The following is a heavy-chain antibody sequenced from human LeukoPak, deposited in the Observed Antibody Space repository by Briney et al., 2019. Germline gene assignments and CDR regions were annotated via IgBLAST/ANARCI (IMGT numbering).Heavy chain of an antibody. Sequence: ASVKVSCKASGYTFTSYAMHWVRQAPGQRLEWMGWINAGNGSTKYSQKSQGRVTITRDTSASTAYMELSSLRSEDTAVHYCARVRGVLKYYFDYWGQGTLVTVSS. CDR2: INAGNGST. D-gene: IGHD3-10*01. V-gene: IGHV1-3*01. CDR3: ARVRGVLKYYFDY. CDR1: GYTFTSYA. J-gene: IGHJ4*02.